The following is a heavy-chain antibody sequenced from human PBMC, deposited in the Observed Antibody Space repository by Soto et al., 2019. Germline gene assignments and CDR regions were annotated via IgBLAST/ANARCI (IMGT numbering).Heavy chain of an antibody. Sequence: ASVKVSCKASGYTFTGYYMHWGRQAPGQGLEWMGWINPNSGGTNYAQKFQGWVTMTRDTSISTAYMELSRLRSDDTAVYYCARDEAAAGTAFDIWGQGTMVTVSS. CDR1: GYTFTGYY. J-gene: IGHJ3*02. CDR3: ARDEAAAGTAFDI. D-gene: IGHD6-13*01. CDR2: INPNSGGT. V-gene: IGHV1-2*04.